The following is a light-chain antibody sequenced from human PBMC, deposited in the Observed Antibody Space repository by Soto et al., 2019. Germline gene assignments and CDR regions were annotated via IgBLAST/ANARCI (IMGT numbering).Light chain of an antibody. CDR3: CSNAGAFTYV. J-gene: IGLJ1*01. Sequence: QSVLTQPRSVSGSPGHSVTISCTGTSSDVGGYSYVSWYQQHPGKAPKLMISDVSKRPSGVPDRFSGSKFGNTASLTISGLQAEDEADYYCCSNAGAFTYVFGSGTKVTVL. CDR1: SSDVGGYSY. V-gene: IGLV2-11*01. CDR2: DVS.